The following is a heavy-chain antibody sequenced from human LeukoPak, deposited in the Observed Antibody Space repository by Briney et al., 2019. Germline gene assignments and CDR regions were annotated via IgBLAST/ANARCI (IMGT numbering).Heavy chain of an antibody. Sequence: WASVKVSCKASGYTFTSYDINWVRQATGQGLEWMGWMNPNSGNTGYAQKFQGRVTITRNTSISTAYMELSSLRSEDTAVYYCARAITNDYGDYEEDYYYMDVWGKGTAVTVSS. J-gene: IGHJ6*03. CDR2: MNPNSGNT. V-gene: IGHV1-8*03. D-gene: IGHD4-17*01. CDR1: GYTFTSYD. CDR3: ARAITNDYGDYEEDYYYMDV.